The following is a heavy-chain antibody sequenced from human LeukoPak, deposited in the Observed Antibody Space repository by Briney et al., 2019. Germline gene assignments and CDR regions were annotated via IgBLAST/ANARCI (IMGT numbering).Heavy chain of an antibody. D-gene: IGHD3-22*01. CDR3: ARGASTMIGGNDAFDI. V-gene: IGHV3-21*01. J-gene: IGHJ3*02. Sequence: GGSLRLACAASGFTFSSYSMNWVRQAPGKGLEWVSSISSSSSYIYYADSVKGRFTISRDNAKNSLYLQMNSLRAEDTAVYYCARGASTMIGGNDAFDIWGQGTMVTVSS. CDR1: GFTFSSYS. CDR2: ISSSSSYI.